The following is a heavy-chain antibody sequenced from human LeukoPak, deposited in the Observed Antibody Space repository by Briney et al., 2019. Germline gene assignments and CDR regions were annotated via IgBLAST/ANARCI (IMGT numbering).Heavy chain of an antibody. J-gene: IGHJ3*02. V-gene: IGHV3-23*01. CDR3: AKGESHIVGTLDGFDI. Sequence: PGGSLRLSCAASGFTLSIYAMNWVRHPPGKGLEWVSSISGSGGSIYYADSVKGRFTISRDNSKNTLYLQMNSLRGEDTAVYYCAKGESHIVGTLDGFDIWGQGTMVTVSS. CDR2: ISGSGGSI. CDR1: GFTLSIYA. D-gene: IGHD1-26*01.